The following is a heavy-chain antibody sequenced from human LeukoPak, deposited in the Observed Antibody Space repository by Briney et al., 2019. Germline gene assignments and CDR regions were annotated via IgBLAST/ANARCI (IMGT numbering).Heavy chain of an antibody. J-gene: IGHJ4*02. CDR1: GDSITSRSYY. CDR2: IYYTGST. CDR3: ARSVMWVGVIIQD. D-gene: IGHD3-3*01. V-gene: IGHV4-39*07. Sequence: PSETLSLTCTVSGDSITSRSYYWGWVRQPPGKGLEWIGSIYYTGSTYYNPSLKSRVTISVDTPKNQFSLNLTSVTAADTAVYYCARSVMWVGVIIQDWGQGTLVILSP.